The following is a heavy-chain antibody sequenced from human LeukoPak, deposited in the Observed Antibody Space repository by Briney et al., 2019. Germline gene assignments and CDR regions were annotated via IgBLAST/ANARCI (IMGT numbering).Heavy chain of an antibody. V-gene: IGHV1-69*06. CDR2: IIPIFGTA. J-gene: IGHJ4*02. CDR1: GGTFSSYA. CDR3: ATPREDIVGAIQFDY. Sequence: GASVKASCKASGGTFSSYAISWVRQAPGQGLEWMGGIIPIFGTANYAQKFQGRVTITADKSTSTAYMELSSLRSEDTAVYYCATPREDIVGAIQFDYWGQGTLVTVSS. D-gene: IGHD1-26*01.